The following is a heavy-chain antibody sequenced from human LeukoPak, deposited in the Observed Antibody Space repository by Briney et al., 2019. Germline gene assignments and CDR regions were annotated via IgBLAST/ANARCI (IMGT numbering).Heavy chain of an antibody. CDR3: ARDRDYGGNSIYFDY. CDR1: RYSFTNYF. V-gene: IGHV1-46*01. Sequence: ASVKVSCKPSRYSFTNYFIHWVRQAPGHELEWMGIINPRSGSTSYAQKLQGRVTMTRATSTSTVYIGLSSMRSEDTAVYYCARDRDYGGNSIYFDYWGKGTLFTVSS. J-gene: IGHJ4*02. D-gene: IGHD4-23*01. CDR2: INPRSGST.